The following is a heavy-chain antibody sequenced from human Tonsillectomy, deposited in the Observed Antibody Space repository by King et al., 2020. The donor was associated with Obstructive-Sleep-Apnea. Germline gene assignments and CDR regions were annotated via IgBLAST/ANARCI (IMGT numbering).Heavy chain of an antibody. J-gene: IGHJ4*02. Sequence: VQLVESGAEVKKPGESLKISCQGSGYTFTKYCIAWVRRAPGKGLAWMGIIYAGDSDTRYSPSFQGHVTVAADKATNTAYLQGSSLKASDTAIYFCARLPMRKYYFDSWGQGTPVTVS. CDR1: GYTFTKYC. CDR3: ARLPMRKYYFDS. CDR2: IYAGDSDT. V-gene: IGHV5-51*01.